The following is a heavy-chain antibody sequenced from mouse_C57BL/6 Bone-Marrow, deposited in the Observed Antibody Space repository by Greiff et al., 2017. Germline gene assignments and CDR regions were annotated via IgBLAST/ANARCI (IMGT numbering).Heavy chain of an antibody. CDR1: GYAFSSSW. V-gene: IGHV1-82*01. Sequence: VQLLQSGPELVQPGASVKLSCTASGYAFSSSWMNWVQQTPGKGLEWIGRIYHGGGDTNYNGKFKGKDTLTADKSSSTAYMQLSSLTSEDSAVYFCARRNYGNFHWYFDVWGTGTTVTVSA. CDR3: ARRNYGNFHWYFDV. D-gene: IGHD2-1*01. J-gene: IGHJ1*03. CDR2: IYHGGGDT.